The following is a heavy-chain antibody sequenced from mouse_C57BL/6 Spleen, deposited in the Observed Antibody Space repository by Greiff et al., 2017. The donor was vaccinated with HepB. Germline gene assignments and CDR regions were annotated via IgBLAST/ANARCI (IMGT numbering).Heavy chain of an antibody. Sequence: VKLVESGGGLVKPGGSLKLSCAASGFTFSSYTMSWVRQTPEKRLEWVATISGGGGNTYYPDSVKGRFTISRDNAKNTLYLQMSSLRSEDTALYYCARAGYDGYSHWFAYWGQGTLVTVSA. CDR3: ARAGYDGYSHWFAY. CDR1: GFTFSSYT. J-gene: IGHJ3*01. D-gene: IGHD2-3*01. CDR2: ISGGGGNT. V-gene: IGHV5-9*01.